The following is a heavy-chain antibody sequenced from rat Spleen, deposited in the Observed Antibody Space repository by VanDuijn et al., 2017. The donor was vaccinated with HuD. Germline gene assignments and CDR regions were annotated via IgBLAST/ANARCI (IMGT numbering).Heavy chain of an antibody. CDR2: MKFNGDA. Sequence: QVQLKESGPGLVQPSQTLSLTCTVSGFSLMDYSVHWVRQPPGKGLEWVGKMKFNGDAYYNSPLKSRLSISRDISKSQVFLKRNSLQTEDTATYYCARDAGILRYWGQGVMVTVSS. V-gene: IGHV2S30*01. CDR3: ARDAGILRY. CDR1: GFSLMDYS. J-gene: IGHJ2*01. D-gene: IGHD1-6*01.